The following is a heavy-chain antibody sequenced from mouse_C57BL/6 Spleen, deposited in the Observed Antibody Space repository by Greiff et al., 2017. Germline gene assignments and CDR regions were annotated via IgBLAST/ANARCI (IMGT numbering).Heavy chain of an antibody. V-gene: IGHV14-1*01. CDR2: IDPEDGDT. D-gene: IGHD2-4*01. Sequence: EVQLQQSGAELVRPGASVKLSCTASGFNIKDYYMHWVKPRPEQGLEWIGRIDPEDGDTEYAPKFQGKATMTADTSSNTAYLQLSSLTSEDTAVYYCTTGAYYDYPSYAMDYWGQGTSVTVSS. J-gene: IGHJ4*01. CDR1: GFNIKDYY. CDR3: TTGAYYDYPSYAMDY.